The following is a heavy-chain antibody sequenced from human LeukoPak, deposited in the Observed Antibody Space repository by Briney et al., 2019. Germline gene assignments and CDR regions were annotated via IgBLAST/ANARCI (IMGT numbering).Heavy chain of an antibody. V-gene: IGHV1-18*01. D-gene: IGHD2-21*02. CDR3: ARDRHIVVVTAILEY. CDR1: GYTFTSYG. Sequence: ASVKVSCKASGYTFTSYGISWVRQAPGQGLERMGWISAYNGNTNYAQKLQGRVTMITDTSTSTAYMELGSLRSDDTAVYYCARDRHIVVVTAILEYWGQGTLVTVSS. J-gene: IGHJ4*02. CDR2: ISAYNGNT.